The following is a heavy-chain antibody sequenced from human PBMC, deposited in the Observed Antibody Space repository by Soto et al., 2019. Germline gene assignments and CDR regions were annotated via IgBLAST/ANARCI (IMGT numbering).Heavy chain of an antibody. CDR3: VRGKALTHYDFWSGYQTFDY. J-gene: IGHJ4*02. V-gene: IGHV4-34*01. CDR2: INHSGST. Sequence: PSVTRSLTCAVYGGSFSGYYLSWIRQPPWKGLEWIGEINHSGSTNYNPSLKSRVTISVDTSKNQFSLKLSSVTTPDTAVYYCVRGKALTHYDFWSGYQTFDYWGQGTLVSVPS. CDR1: GGSFSGYY. D-gene: IGHD3-3*01.